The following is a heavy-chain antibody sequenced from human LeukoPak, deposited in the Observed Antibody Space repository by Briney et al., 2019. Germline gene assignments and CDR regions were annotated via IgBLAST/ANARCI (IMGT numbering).Heavy chain of an antibody. CDR2: IYHSGST. J-gene: IGHJ4*02. D-gene: IGHD2-2*01. V-gene: IGHV4-38-2*02. CDR3: AREGYCSSTSCSNGDFDY. CDR1: GYSISSGYY. Sequence: PSETLSLTCAVSGYSISSGYYWGWIRQPPGKGLEWIGSIYHSGSTYYNPSLKSRVTMSVDTSKNQFSLKLSSVTAADTAVYYCAREGYCSSTSCSNGDFDYWGQGTLVTVSS.